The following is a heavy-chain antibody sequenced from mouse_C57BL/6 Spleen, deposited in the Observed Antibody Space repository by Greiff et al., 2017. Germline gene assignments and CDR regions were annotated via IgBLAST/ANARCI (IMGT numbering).Heavy chain of an antibody. J-gene: IGHJ4*01. CDR1: GFTFTDYY. V-gene: IGHV7-3*01. CDR3: ARYPTPYDYDHYAMDY. D-gene: IGHD2-4*01. Sequence: EVQLVESGGGLVQPGGSLSLSCAASGFTFTDYYMSWVRQPPGKALEWLGFIRNKANGYTTEYSASVKGRFTISRDDSQSILYLQMNALRAEDSATYYCARYPTPYDYDHYAMDYWGQGTAVTVSS. CDR2: IRNKANGYTT.